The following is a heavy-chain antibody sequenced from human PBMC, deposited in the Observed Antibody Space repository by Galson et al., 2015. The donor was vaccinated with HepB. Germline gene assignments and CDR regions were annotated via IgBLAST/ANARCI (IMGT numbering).Heavy chain of an antibody. CDR2: ISYDGSNK. D-gene: IGHD5-18*01. CDR1: GFTFSSYG. CDR3: ANAGGRYSYCYDY. V-gene: IGHV3-30*18. J-gene: IGHJ4*02. Sequence: SLRLSCAASGFTFSSYGMHWVRQAPGKGLEWVAVISYDGSNKYYADSVKGRFTISRDNSKNTLYLQMNSLRAEDTAVYYCANAGGRYSYCYDYWGQGTLVNGSS.